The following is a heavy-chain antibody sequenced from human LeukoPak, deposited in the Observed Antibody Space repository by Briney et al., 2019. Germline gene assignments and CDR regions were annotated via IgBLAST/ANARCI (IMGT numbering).Heavy chain of an antibody. CDR1: GGSISSGSYY. CDR3: ARDGLYSSVTY. D-gene: IGHD6-19*01. Sequence: PSETLSLTCTVSGGSISSGSYYWSWVRQPAGKGLEWIGRIYTSGSTNYNPSLKSRVTMSVDTSKNQFSLKLSSVTAADTAVYYCARDGLYSSVTYWGQGTLVTVSS. V-gene: IGHV4-61*02. CDR2: IYTSGST. J-gene: IGHJ4*02.